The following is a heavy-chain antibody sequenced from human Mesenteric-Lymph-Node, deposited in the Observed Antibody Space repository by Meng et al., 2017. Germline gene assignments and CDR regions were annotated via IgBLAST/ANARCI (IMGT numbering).Heavy chain of an antibody. D-gene: IGHD3-22*01. CDR3: ARDTYYYDSSGYYNRIGAFDI. CDR1: GFTFSSYE. V-gene: IGHV3-48*03. J-gene: IGHJ3*02. Sequence: GGSLRLSCAASGFTFSSYEMNWVRQAPGKGLEWVSYISSSGSTIYYADSVKGRFTISRDNAKNSLYLQMNSLRAEDTAVYYCARDTYYYDSSGYYNRIGAFDIWGQGTMVTVSS. CDR2: ISSSGSTI.